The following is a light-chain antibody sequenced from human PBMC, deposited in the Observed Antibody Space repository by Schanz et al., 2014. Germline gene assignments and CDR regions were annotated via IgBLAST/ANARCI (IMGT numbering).Light chain of an antibody. CDR1: TSDVGSFNL. V-gene: IGLV2-23*01. CDR2: EGN. J-gene: IGLJ3*02. Sequence: QSALTQPASVSGSPGQSITISCTATTSDVGSFNLVSWYQQHPGKAPKVILYEGNKRPSGVPDRFSGSKSGNTASLTISGLQAEDEADYYCCSYAGSTTYWLFGGGTKLTVL. CDR3: CSYAGSTTYWL.